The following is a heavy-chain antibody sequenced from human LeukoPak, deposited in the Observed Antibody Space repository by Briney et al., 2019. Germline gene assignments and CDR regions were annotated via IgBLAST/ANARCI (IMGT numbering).Heavy chain of an antibody. V-gene: IGHV1-8*01. J-gene: IGHJ5*02. CDR2: MNPNSGNT. D-gene: IGHD3-10*01. CDR1: GYTFTNYD. Sequence: GASVKVSCNTSGYTFTNYDINWVRQASGQGLEWMGWMNPNSGNTGYAQRFKGRVTMTRNTSLSTAYMELSSLRSEDTAVYYCARGLGGRFGESPIDPWGQGTLVTVSS. CDR3: ARGLGGRFGESPIDP.